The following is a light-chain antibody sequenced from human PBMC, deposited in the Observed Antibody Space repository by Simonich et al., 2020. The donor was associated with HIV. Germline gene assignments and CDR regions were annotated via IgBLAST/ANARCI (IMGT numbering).Light chain of an antibody. CDR1: NSDVGSYNL. V-gene: IGLV2-14*02. Sequence: QSALTQPASVSGSPGQSITISCTGTNSDVGSYNLVSWYQQHPGKAPKLMIYDFRKRPSGVSKRFSGSKSGNTASLTISGLQAEDEAHYYCSSYTSSSTWVFGGGTKLTVL. CDR3: SSYTSSSTWV. CDR2: DFR. J-gene: IGLJ3*02.